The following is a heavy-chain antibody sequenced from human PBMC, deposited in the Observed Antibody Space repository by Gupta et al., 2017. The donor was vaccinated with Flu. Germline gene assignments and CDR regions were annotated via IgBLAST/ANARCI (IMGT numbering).Heavy chain of an antibody. J-gene: IGHJ4*02. CDR1: GGSISSYY. V-gene: IGHV4-59*01. Sequence: QVQLQESGPGLVKPSETLSLTCTVSGGSISSYYWSWIRQPPGKGLEWIGYIYYSGSTNYNPSLKSRVTISVDTSKNQFSLKLSSVTAADTAVYYCASEPPGYWGQGTLVTVSS. CDR2: IYYSGST. CDR3: ASEPPGY.